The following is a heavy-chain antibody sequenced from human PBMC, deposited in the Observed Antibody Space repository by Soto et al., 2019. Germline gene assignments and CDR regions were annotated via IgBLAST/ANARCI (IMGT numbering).Heavy chain of an antibody. D-gene: IGHD1-26*01. CDR3: ANSISGGTLRGAFDI. J-gene: IGHJ3*02. V-gene: IGHV3-30*18. CDR1: GFIFSDYG. CDR2: ISYDGSNK. Sequence: GGSLRLSCAASGFIFSDYGMHWVRQAPGKGLEWVTVISYDGSNKYYANSVKGRFTISRDNSKNTLYLQMNSLRAEDTAVYYCANSISGGTLRGAFDICGQGTLLTV.